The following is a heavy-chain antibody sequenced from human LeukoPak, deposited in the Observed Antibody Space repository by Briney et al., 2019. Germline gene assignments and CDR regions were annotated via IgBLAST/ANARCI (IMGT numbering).Heavy chain of an antibody. CDR1: GGSSSSYY. V-gene: IGHV4-4*09. Sequence: SETLSLTCTVSGGSSSSYYWSWIRPPPGKGLEWIVYIYTSGSTNYNPSLKRRVTISVDTYKNQYSLKLSSVTAADTAVYYCAGKRREVGATTYWFDPWGQGTLVTVSS. CDR3: AGKRREVGATTYWFDP. D-gene: IGHD1-26*01. J-gene: IGHJ5*02. CDR2: IYTSGST.